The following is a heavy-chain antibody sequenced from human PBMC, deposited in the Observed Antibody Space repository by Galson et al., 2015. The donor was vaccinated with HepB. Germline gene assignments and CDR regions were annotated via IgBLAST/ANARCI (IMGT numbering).Heavy chain of an antibody. V-gene: IGHV6-1*01. J-gene: IGHJ6*02. D-gene: IGHD3-3*02. CDR2: TYYRSKWYN. CDR3: ASSTSYYYYYGMDV. Sequence: CAISGDSVSSNSAAWNWIRQSPSRGLEWLGRTYYRSKWYNDYAVSVKSRITINPDTSKNQFSLQLNSVTPEDTAVYYCASSTSYYYYYGMDVWGQGTLVTVSS. CDR1: GDSVSSNSAA.